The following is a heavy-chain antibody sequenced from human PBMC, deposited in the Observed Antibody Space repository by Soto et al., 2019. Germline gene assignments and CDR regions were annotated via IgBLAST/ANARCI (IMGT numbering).Heavy chain of an antibody. Sequence: GSLRRSCAASTGTLSRYAMSWVRRTTGKGLEWVSAIGGSRGSTYYADSVKGRFIISRDNSKNTLYLQMNSLRAEDTAVYYCAKGYSTSPYDAFDIWGQGTIVTVSS. CDR1: TGTLSRYA. CDR2: IGGSRGST. D-gene: IGHD6-6*01. J-gene: IGHJ3*02. V-gene: IGHV3-23*01. CDR3: AKGYSTSPYDAFDI.